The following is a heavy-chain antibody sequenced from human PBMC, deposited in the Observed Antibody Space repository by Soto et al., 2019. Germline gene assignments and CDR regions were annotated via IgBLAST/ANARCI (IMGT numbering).Heavy chain of an antibody. CDR3: AKERTSSTYDGMDV. Sequence: EVQLLESGGGLIQPGGSLRLSCAGSGFTFSDYGMNWVRQAPGKGLEWVSGLTWDGSAYYAESVRGRFTISRDNSKSILYVQMNSLRVEDTAVYYCAKERTSSTYDGMDVWGQGTPVTVSS. D-gene: IGHD6-6*01. V-gene: IGHV3-23*01. CDR1: GFTFSDYG. J-gene: IGHJ6*02. CDR2: LTWDGSA.